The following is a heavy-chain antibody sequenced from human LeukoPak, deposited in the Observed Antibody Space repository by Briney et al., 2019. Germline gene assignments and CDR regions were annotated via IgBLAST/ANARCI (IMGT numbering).Heavy chain of an antibody. Sequence: SETLSLTCAVYGGSFSGYYWSWIRHPPGKGLEWIGEINHSGSTNYNPSLRSRVTISVDTSKNQFPLKLSAVTAADTAVYYCAGGSGPQWRVRSHNWFDPWGQGTLVTVSS. D-gene: IGHD6-19*01. CDR3: AGGSGPQWRVRSHNWFDP. CDR2: INHSGST. CDR1: GGSFSGYY. J-gene: IGHJ5*02. V-gene: IGHV4-34*01.